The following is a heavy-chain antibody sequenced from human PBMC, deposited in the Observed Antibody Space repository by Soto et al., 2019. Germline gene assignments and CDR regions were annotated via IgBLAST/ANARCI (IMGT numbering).Heavy chain of an antibody. V-gene: IGHV5-10-1*01. CDR2: IDPSDSYT. D-gene: IGHD2-2*02. Sequence: GESLKISFKGSGYSFTSYWISWVRQMPGKGLEWMGRIDPSDSYTNYSPSFQGHVTISADKSISTAYLQWSSLKASDTAMYYCARQLVVPAAIVSYGMDVWGQGTTVTVS. CDR1: GYSFTSYW. CDR3: ARQLVVPAAIVSYGMDV. J-gene: IGHJ6*02.